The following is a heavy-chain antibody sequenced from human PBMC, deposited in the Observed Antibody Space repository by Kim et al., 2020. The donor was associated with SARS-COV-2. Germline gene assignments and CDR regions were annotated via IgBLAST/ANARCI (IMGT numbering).Heavy chain of an antibody. CDR1: GYTFTMNA. CDR2: INTDTGNP. J-gene: IGHJ4*02. D-gene: IGHD3-16*02. CDR3: TRVIWGTYRYTDY. Sequence: ASVKVSCKASGYTFTMNAISWVRQAPGQGLEWMGWINTDTGNPIYAQAFTRRFVFSVDTSVTTAYLQISSLEPEDTALYYCTRVIWGTYRYTDYWGQGTLVTVSS. V-gene: IGHV7-4-1*02.